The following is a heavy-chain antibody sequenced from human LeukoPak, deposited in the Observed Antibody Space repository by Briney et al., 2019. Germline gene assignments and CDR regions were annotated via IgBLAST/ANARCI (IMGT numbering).Heavy chain of an antibody. CDR3: ARNYLGYCSSTSCPHYYYYGMDV. Sequence: GGSLRLSCAASGFTFSSYSMNWVRQAPGKGLEWVSSISSSSSYIYYADSVKGRFTISRDNAKNSLYLQMNSLRAEDTAVYYCARNYLGYCSSTSCPHYYYYGMDVWAKGPRSPSP. D-gene: IGHD2-2*01. CDR2: ISSSSSYI. CDR1: GFTFSSYS. V-gene: IGHV3-21*01. J-gene: IGHJ6*02.